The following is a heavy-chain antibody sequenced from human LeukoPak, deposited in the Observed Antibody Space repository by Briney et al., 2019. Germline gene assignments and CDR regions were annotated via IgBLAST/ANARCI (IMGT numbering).Heavy chain of an antibody. J-gene: IGHJ5*02. Sequence: GGSLRLSCAASGFTFSTYWMHWVRQAPGKGLVWVSRISSDGSSTSYADSVKGRFTISGDNAENTLYVQMNSLRAEDTALYYCARLQLSRYCTNGVCYTGGNTWGQGTLVTVSS. CDR2: ISSDGSST. D-gene: IGHD2-8*01. V-gene: IGHV3-74*01. CDR1: GFTFSTYW. CDR3: ARLQLSRYCTNGVCYTGGNT.